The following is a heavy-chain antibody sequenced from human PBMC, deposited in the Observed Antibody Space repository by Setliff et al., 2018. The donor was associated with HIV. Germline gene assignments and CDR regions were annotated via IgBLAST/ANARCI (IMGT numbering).Heavy chain of an antibody. CDR1: GGSISSGGYY. J-gene: IGHJ4*02. CDR2: IYTSGST. Sequence: PSETLSLTCTVSGGSISSGGYYWSWSRQPAGKGLEWVGNIYTSGSTNYNPSLKSRVTISVDTSKNQFSLKLSSVTAADTAVYYCLRARAECVELHSVPSYFDYWGQGTLVTVSS. D-gene: IGHD2-2*01. V-gene: IGHV4-61*09. CDR3: LRARAECVELHSVPSYFDY.